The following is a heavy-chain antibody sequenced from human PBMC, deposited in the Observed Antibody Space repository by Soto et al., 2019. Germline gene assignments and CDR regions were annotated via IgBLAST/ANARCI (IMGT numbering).Heavy chain of an antibody. CDR3: AVGAGYSSSLGYGMDV. CDR1: GGTFSSYA. Sequence: ASVKVSCKASGGTFSSYAISWVRQAPGQGLEWMGGIIPIFGTANYAQKFQGRVTITADESTSTAYVELSSLRSEDTAVYYCAVGAGYSSSLGYGMDVWGQGTTVTVSS. CDR2: IIPIFGTA. J-gene: IGHJ6*02. V-gene: IGHV1-69*13. D-gene: IGHD6-6*01.